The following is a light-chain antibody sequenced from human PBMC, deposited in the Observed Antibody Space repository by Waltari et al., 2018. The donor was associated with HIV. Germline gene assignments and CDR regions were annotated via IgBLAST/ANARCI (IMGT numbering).Light chain of an antibody. Sequence: QSALTQPASVSGSPGQWVTISCSGTTNDIGGYNHVSWYQKPPGKVPKLIIYDVTYRPSGVSNRFSGSKSGNAASLTISGLQPEDEGDYFCASYKTAYTMVFGGGTRLTV. CDR3: ASYKTAYTMV. CDR1: TNDIGGYNH. CDR2: DVT. J-gene: IGLJ2*01. V-gene: IGLV2-14*03.